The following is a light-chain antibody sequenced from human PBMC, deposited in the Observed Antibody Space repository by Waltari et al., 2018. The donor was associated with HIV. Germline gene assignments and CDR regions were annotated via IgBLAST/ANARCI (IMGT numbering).Light chain of an antibody. CDR3: QQYYGDIWT. CDR1: QSVLYSNKNY. CDR2: GAS. J-gene: IGKJ1*01. V-gene: IGKV4-1*01. Sequence: DIVMTQSPDSLPVSLGERATISCKSSQSVLYSNKNYLAWYQHKAGQSPKLLIYGASVRESGVPDRISGSGSGTDFTLTISSLQAEDVAVYYCQQYYGDIWTFGQGTKVELK.